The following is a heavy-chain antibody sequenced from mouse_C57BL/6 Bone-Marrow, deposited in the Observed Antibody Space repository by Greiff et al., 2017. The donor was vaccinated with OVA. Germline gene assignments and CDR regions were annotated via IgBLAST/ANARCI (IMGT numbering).Heavy chain of an antibody. J-gene: IGHJ3*01. CDR2: INPNNDGT. V-gene: IGHV1-26*01. CDR3: ATRWLLGAY. Sequence: EVQLQQSGPELVKPGASVKISCKASGYTFTDYYMNWVKQSHGKSLEWIGDINPNNDGTSYNQKFKGKATLTVDKSSSTAYMELRSLTSEDSAVYYCATRWLLGAYWGQGTLVTVSA. D-gene: IGHD2-3*01. CDR1: GYTFTDYY.